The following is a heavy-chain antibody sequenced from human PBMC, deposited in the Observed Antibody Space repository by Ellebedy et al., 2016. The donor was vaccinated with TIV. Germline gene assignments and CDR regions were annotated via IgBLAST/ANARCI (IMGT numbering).Heavy chain of an antibody. CDR2: INHSGST. Sequence: SETLSLTCAVYGGSFSGYYWSRIRQPPGKGLEWIGEINHSGSTYYNPSLKSRVTISVDTSKNQFSLKLSSVTAADTAVYYCARHRSYIVPTIGFDYWGQGTLVTVSS. CDR1: GGSFSGYY. D-gene: IGHD5-12*01. CDR3: ARHRSYIVPTIGFDY. V-gene: IGHV4-34*01. J-gene: IGHJ4*02.